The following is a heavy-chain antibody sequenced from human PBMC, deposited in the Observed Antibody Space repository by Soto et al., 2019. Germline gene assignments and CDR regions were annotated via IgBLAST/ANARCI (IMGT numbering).Heavy chain of an antibody. Sequence: QVQLVESGGDLVMPGGSLRLSCAASGFTFRDYYMRWIRQAPGKGLECISYISSDGGYTHYADSVKGRFTISRDNAKNSLYLQMKSLRAEDTAVYYCARDPMGRGVPLDYWGQGTLVTVSS. D-gene: IGHD3-10*01. CDR2: ISSDGGYT. CDR1: GFTFRDYY. V-gene: IGHV3-11*06. CDR3: ARDPMGRGVPLDY. J-gene: IGHJ4*02.